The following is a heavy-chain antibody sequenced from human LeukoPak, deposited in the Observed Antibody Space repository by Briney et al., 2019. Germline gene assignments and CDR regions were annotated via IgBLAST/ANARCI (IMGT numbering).Heavy chain of an antibody. D-gene: IGHD3-10*01. CDR3: ARDWHGSGSYLDY. V-gene: IGHV4-59*01. CDR1: GFSFSSYA. CDR2: IYYSGST. Sequence: PGGSLRLSCAASGFSFSSYAMHWVRQAPGKGLEWIGYIYYSGSTNYNPSLKSRVTISVDTSKNQFSLKLSSVTAADTAVYYCARDWHGSGSYLDYWGQGTLVTVSS. J-gene: IGHJ4*02.